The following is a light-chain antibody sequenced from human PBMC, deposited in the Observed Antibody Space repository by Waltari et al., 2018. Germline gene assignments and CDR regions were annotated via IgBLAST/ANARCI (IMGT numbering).Light chain of an antibody. CDR1: ELPRKY. J-gene: IGLJ1*01. CDR3: HSSDSTGLRV. CDR2: GDT. V-gene: IGLV3-10*01. Sequence: SYELTQPPSVSVSPGQTARITCSGHELPRKYAYWFQQKSGQAPRLVIYGDTKRPSGIPERFSGSSSGTVATLTISGAQVDDEADYYCHSSDSTGLRVFGGGTTVVVL.